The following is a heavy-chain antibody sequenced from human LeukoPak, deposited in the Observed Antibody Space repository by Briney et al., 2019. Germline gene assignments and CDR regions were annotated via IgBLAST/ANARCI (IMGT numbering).Heavy chain of an antibody. CDR1: GFSFSDKW. CDR2: LNPDESVT. Sequence: PGGSLRLSCAACGFSFSDKWMHCVRQVPGKGLMWVARLNPDESVTRCADSVKGQFTISRDNSKSSLYLEMNNLRVEDTALYYCARDFLLESPGDDFDFWGQGTLVTVSS. CDR3: ARDFLLESPGDDFDF. V-gene: IGHV3-74*01. J-gene: IGHJ4*02. D-gene: IGHD1-1*01.